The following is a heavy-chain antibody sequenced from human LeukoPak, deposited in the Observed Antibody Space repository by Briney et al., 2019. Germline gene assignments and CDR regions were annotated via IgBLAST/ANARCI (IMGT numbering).Heavy chain of an antibody. Sequence: ASVKVSCKASGYTFTSYAMNWVRQAPGQGLEWMGWINTNTGNPTYAQGFTGRFVFSLDTSVSTAYLQISSLKAEDTAVYYCARDITLYSSSWHEGEAFDIWGQGTMVTVSS. CDR1: GYTFTSYA. CDR3: ARDITLYSSSWHEGEAFDI. V-gene: IGHV7-4-1*02. D-gene: IGHD6-13*01. J-gene: IGHJ3*02. CDR2: INTNTGNP.